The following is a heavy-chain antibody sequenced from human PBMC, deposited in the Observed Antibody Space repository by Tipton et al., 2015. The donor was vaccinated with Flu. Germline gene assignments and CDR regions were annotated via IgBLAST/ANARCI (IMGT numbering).Heavy chain of an antibody. CDR1: GLTVSSNY. J-gene: IGHJ4*02. CDR3: ARDSPTRNSLGRFDY. CDR2: VYAGGST. Sequence: MQLVQSGGGLIQPGGSLRLSCAASGLTVSSNYMSWVRQAPGKGLEWVSVVYAGGSTYYADSVKGRFNISRDNSKNTLYLQMNSRRAEDTAVYYCARDSPTRNSLGRFDYWGQGTLVTVSS. V-gene: IGHV3-53*01. D-gene: IGHD1-14*01.